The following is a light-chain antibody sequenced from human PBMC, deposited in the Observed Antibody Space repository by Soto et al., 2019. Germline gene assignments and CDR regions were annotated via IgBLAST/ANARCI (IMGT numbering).Light chain of an antibody. V-gene: IGLV2-14*01. Sequence: QSALTQPASVSGSPGQSITISCTGTSNDVGAYDYVSWYQQHPGKAPRLLIYEVFNRPSGISDRFSGSKSANTASLTISGLQAEDEADYYCSSYAGDTPYIFGTGTKLTVL. J-gene: IGLJ1*01. CDR3: SSYAGDTPYI. CDR2: EVF. CDR1: SNDVGAYDY.